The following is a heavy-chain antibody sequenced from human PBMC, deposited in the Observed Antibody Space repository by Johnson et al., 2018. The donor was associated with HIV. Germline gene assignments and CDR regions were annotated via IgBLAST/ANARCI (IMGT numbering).Heavy chain of an antibody. CDR2: IKSKTDDGTT. Sequence: VQLVESGGGLVKPGGSLRLSCAASGFTFSNAWMSWVRQAPGQGLEWVGRIKSKTDDGTTDYAAHVKGRFTISRDDSKNTLYLQMNSLKTEDTAVYYCTTALCSGGSCYVGRAFDIWGQGTMVTVSS. CDR3: TTALCSGGSCYVGRAFDI. D-gene: IGHD2-15*01. V-gene: IGHV3-15*01. CDR1: GFTFSNAW. J-gene: IGHJ3*02.